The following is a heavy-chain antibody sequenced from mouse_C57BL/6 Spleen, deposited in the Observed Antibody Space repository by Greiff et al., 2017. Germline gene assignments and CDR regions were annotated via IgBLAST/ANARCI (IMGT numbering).Heavy chain of an antibody. CDR2: ISSGSSSI. Sequence: EVQLVESGGGLVKPGGSLKLSCAASGFTFSDYGMHWVRQAPEKGLEWVAYISSGSSSISYAATVKGRFTISRDNAKTTLFLPMTSLRAEDTAMYYCAMNYYAMDYWGQGTSVTVSS. V-gene: IGHV5-17*01. CDR1: GFTFSDYG. CDR3: AMNYYAMDY. J-gene: IGHJ4*01.